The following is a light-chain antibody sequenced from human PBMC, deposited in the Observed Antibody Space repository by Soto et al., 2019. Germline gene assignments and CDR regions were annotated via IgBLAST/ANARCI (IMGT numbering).Light chain of an antibody. Sequence: DIQMTQSPSSLSASVGDRVTITCQASQDISNYLNWYQQKPGKAPKLLIYDASNLETGVPSRFSGGGSGTEFSFTISSLQPEDIATYYCQYYDNLPPPMYTFGQGTKLEIK. J-gene: IGKJ2*01. CDR1: QDISNY. CDR3: QYYDNLPPPMYT. V-gene: IGKV1-33*01. CDR2: DAS.